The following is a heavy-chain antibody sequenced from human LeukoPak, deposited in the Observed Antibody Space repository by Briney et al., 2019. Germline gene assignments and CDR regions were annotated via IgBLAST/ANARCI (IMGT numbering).Heavy chain of an antibody. Sequence: GGSLRLSCAASGFTFSDYYMSWIRQAPGKGLEWVSSISSSSSYIYYADSMKGRFTISRDNAKNSLYLQMNSLRAEDTAVYYCARETYCTSTICPIADHFDYWGQGTLVTVSS. V-gene: IGHV3-11*06. CDR1: GFTFSDYY. D-gene: IGHD2-2*01. CDR2: ISSSSSYI. CDR3: ARETYCTSTICPIADHFDY. J-gene: IGHJ4*02.